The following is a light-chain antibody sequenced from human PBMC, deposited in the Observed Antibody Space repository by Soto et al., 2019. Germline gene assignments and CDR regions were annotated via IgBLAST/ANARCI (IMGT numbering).Light chain of an antibody. V-gene: IGKV1-27*01. CDR3: QHYVSAPLT. CDR2: DAS. CDR1: QGIGNN. J-gene: IGKJ4*02. Sequence: EIEMTQSPSSLSASVGDRATITCRASQGIGNNLAWYQQKPGQAPRLLIYDASTWQSGVPSRFSGSRSGAEFTLTISSLQSEDFATYYCQHYVSAPLTFGGGTKVESK.